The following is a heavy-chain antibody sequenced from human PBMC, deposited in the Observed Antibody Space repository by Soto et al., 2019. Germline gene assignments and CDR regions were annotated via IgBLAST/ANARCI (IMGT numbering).Heavy chain of an antibody. CDR1: GGSITNSNW. Sequence: SETLSLTCTVSGGSITNSNWWSWVRLPPAKGLEWIGDIYHAGSTKYNPSLERRVTISVDTSNNQFALTLTSVTAADTAVYFCARGPPIVGNTTPLDSWGQGTLVTVS. V-gene: IGHV4-4*02. CDR3: ARGPPIVGNTTPLDS. D-gene: IGHD1-26*01. J-gene: IGHJ4*02. CDR2: IYHAGST.